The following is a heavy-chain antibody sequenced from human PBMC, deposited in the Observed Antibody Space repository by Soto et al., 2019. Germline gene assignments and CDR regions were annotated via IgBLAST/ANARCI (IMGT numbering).Heavy chain of an antibody. CDR1: GFTFNRHG. CDR3: AKGSERGWYMDILDY. CDR2: ISGSGGST. J-gene: IGHJ4*02. V-gene: IGHV3-23*01. D-gene: IGHD6-19*01. Sequence: PGGSLRLSCAATGFTFNRHGMHWVRQAPGKGLEWVSAISGSGGSTYYADSVKGRFTISRDNSKNTLYLQMNSLRAEDTAVYYCAKGSERGWYMDILDYWGQGTLVTVSS.